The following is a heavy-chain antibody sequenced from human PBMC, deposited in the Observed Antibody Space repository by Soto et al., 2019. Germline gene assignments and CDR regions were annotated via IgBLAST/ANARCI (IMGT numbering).Heavy chain of an antibody. J-gene: IGHJ5*02. CDR2: IYYSGST. D-gene: IGHD3-3*01. Sequence: LSXNCTISGGSISSYYWSWIRQPPGKGLEWIGYIYYSGSTNYNPSLKSRVTISVDTSKNQFSLKLSSVTAADTAVYYCARAQYYDFWSGYLNWFDPWGQGTLVTVSS. CDR1: GGSISSYY. V-gene: IGHV4-59*01. CDR3: ARAQYYDFWSGYLNWFDP.